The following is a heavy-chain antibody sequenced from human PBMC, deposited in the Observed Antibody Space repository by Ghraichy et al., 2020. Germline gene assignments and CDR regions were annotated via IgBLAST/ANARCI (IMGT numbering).Heavy chain of an antibody. J-gene: IGHJ3*02. CDR3: ARHSEQWLVKNAFDI. D-gene: IGHD6-19*01. V-gene: IGHV4-39*01. CDR1: GGSISSNFYY. CDR2: VYYSGSS. Sequence: SETLSLTCIVSGGSISSNFYYWVWIRQPPGKGLEWIGSVYYSGSSYFSASLKSRVTMSVETSKNQFSLKLTSVTAADTAVYYCARHSEQWLVKNAFDIWGPGTMVTVSS.